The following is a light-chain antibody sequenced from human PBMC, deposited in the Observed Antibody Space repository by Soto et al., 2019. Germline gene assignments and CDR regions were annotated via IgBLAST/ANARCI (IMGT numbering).Light chain of an antibody. Sequence: DIQMTQSPSSLSASVGDRVTITCQASHDITSYLSWYQHKPGQAPKLLIYDASILEAGVPSRFSGSGSGTHFTFTISSLQPEDVATYYCQKCDYLPIFGPGTTVDFK. CDR1: HDITSY. CDR3: QKCDYLPI. J-gene: IGKJ3*01. V-gene: IGKV1-33*01. CDR2: DAS.